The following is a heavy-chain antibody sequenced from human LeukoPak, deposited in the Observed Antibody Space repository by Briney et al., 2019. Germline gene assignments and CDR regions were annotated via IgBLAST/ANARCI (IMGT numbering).Heavy chain of an antibody. CDR1: GYSFANSW. CDR3: ARGTTVTTLGY. V-gene: IGHV5-51*01. Sequence: GESLKISCKASGYSFANSWIAWVRQMPGKGLEYMGIIYPGDSDTRYSPSFQGQVTISADKSISTAYLQWSSLKASDTAMCYCARGTTVTTLGYWGQGTLVTVSS. CDR2: IYPGDSDT. D-gene: IGHD4-17*01. J-gene: IGHJ4*02.